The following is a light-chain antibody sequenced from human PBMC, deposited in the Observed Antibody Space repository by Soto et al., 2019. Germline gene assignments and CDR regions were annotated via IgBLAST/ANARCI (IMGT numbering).Light chain of an antibody. J-gene: IGKJ4*01. CDR2: LGS. V-gene: IGKV2-28*01. CDR1: QSLLHSNGYNC. Sequence: DMGMTHSPLSLPVTPGEPASISCRSSQSLLHSNGYNCLDWYLQKPGQSPQLLIYLGSTRASGVPDRFSGSGSGTDFTLKISRVEAEDVGVYYCMQALQTPLTFGGGTKVEIK. CDR3: MQALQTPLT.